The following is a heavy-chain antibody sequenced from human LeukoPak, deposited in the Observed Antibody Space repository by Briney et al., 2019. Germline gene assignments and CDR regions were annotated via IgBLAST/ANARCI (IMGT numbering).Heavy chain of an antibody. CDR1: GASISGHY. V-gene: IGHV4-59*11. CDR3: ARVDPDSSSTLEVFDY. Sequence: SETLSLTCTVSGASISGHYWSWIRQPPGKGLEWIVYIYYSGSTNYNPSLKSRVTISVDTSKNQFSLKLSSVTAADTAVYYCARVDPDSSSTLEVFDYWGQGTLVTVSS. CDR2: IYYSGST. J-gene: IGHJ4*02. D-gene: IGHD6-6*01.